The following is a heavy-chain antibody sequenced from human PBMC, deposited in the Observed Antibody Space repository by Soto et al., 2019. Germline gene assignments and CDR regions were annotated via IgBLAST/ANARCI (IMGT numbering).Heavy chain of an antibody. CDR1: GYSFTTYW. V-gene: IGHV5-51*01. Sequence: GESLKISCQGSGYSFTTYWIGWVRQVPGEGLEWMGIIHPGDSDTRYSPSFQGQVTISADESITTAYLQWSSLKASDTAMYYCARLDGDIVVVPAAPFDYWGQGTLVTVSS. CDR2: IHPGDSDT. D-gene: IGHD2-2*01. CDR3: ARLDGDIVVVPAAPFDY. J-gene: IGHJ4*02.